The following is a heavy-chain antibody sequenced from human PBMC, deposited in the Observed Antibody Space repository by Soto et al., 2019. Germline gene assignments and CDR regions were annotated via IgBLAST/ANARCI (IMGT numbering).Heavy chain of an antibody. CDR1: GFIFATTA. J-gene: IGHJ4*02. CDR2: ISGSGVRT. D-gene: IGHD3-16*01. CDR3: AAVMGSDYDYVWGSLSFDH. V-gene: IGHV3-23*01. Sequence: VQLLQSGGGLVQPGGSLRHSCEASGFIFATTAMGWVRQAPGKGLEWVSTISGSGVRTYYADSVKGRFTISRGNSKNTLFLQMNSLRADDTAVYFCAAVMGSDYDYVWGSLSFDHWGQGALVTV.